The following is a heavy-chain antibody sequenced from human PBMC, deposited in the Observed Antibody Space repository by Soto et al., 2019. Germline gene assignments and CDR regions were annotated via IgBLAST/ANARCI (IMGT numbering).Heavy chain of an antibody. CDR1: SGSITSSY. CDR2: IYDTGISGYTPST. CDR3: ARGEDAFFYYGLDV. J-gene: IGHJ6*02. V-gene: IGHV4-59*01. Sequence: SETLSLTCTVSSGSITSSYWSWIRRPPGKGLEWIAYIYDTGISGYTPSTSYNPSLKSRVTMSVDTSKSQFSLKLTSVTAADTAVYYCARGEDAFFYYGLDVWGQGITVTVSS.